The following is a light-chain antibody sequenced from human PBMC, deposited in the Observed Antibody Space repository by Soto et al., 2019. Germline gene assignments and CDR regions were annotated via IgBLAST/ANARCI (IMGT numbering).Light chain of an antibody. J-gene: IGKJ1*01. V-gene: IGKV1-6*01. CDR1: QGIGNA. Sequence: AIQMTHSPSSPSASLVDRVTLSCRASQGIGNALGWYQQKPGKPPKVLIYGASNLQSGVPPRFSGSGSGTDFTLAISSLQPEDSATYYCLQDINYPWTFGQGTKVDIK. CDR2: GAS. CDR3: LQDINYPWT.